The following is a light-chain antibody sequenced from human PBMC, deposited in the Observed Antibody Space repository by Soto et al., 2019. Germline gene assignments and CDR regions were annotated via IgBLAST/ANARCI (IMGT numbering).Light chain of an antibody. J-gene: IGKJ4*01. CDR3: QQSYSTPLT. CDR1: QSISKY. CDR2: TTS. Sequence: DIQMTQSPSSLSASVVDRVTITCRTSQSISKYLNWYQQKPGKAPKLLIYTTSSLQRGVPSRFSGSGSGTDFTLTISSLQPEDFATYYCQQSYSTPLTFGGGTKVDIK. V-gene: IGKV1-39*01.